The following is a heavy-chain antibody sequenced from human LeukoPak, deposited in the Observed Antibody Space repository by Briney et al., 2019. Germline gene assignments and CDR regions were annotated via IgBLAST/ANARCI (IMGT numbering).Heavy chain of an antibody. CDR1: GGSISSYY. J-gene: IGHJ3*02. CDR3: ARDVRIAAAGVYAFDI. D-gene: IGHD6-13*01. V-gene: IGHV4-59*01. CDR2: IYYSGST. Sequence: SETLSLTCTVSGGSISSYYWSWIRQPPGKGLEWIGYIYYSGSTNYNPSLKSRVTISVDTSKNQFFLKLSSVTAADTAVYYCARDVRIAAAGVYAFDIWGQGTMVTVSS.